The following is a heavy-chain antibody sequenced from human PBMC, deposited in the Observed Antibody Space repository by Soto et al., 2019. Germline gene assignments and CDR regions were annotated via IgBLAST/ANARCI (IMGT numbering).Heavy chain of an antibody. CDR3: ARGYCSSTSCPNFDY. J-gene: IGHJ4*02. Sequence: SVKVSCKASGGTFSSYAISCVRQAPGQGLEWMGGIIPIFGTANYAQKFQGRVTITADKSTSTAYMELSSLRSEDTAVYYCARGYCSSTSCPNFDYWGQGTLVTVSS. V-gene: IGHV1-69*06. CDR2: IIPIFGTA. CDR1: GGTFSSYA. D-gene: IGHD2-2*01.